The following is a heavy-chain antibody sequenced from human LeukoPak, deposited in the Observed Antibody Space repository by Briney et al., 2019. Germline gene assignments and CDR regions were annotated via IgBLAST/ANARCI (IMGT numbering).Heavy chain of an antibody. CDR3: AKDRGPDMAVVDLIDH. D-gene: IGHD2-2*01. CDR1: GFTFNNYA. Sequence: PGRSLRLSCVASGFTFNNYAMHWVRQAPGKGLEWLAIIWQDGDKKEYGDSVRGRFTVSRDNSKNTLYLQMNSLRADDTAFYYCAKDRGPDMAVVDLIDHWGRGTLVAVSS. V-gene: IGHV3-33*06. J-gene: IGHJ4*02. CDR2: IWQDGDKK.